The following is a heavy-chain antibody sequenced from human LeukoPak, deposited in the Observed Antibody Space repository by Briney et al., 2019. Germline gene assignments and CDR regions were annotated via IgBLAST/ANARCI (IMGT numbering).Heavy chain of an antibody. V-gene: IGHV3-7*01. J-gene: IGHJ4*02. CDR3: ARDRKATSWL. Sequence: GGSLRLSCAASRFTFSNYWMSWVRQAPGKGLEWVANIKQDGSEKYYVDSVKGRFTISRDNAENSLYLHMHSLRAEDTAVYYCARDRKATSWLWGQGTLVTVSS. CDR2: IKQDGSEK. CDR1: RFTFSNYW. D-gene: IGHD5-24*01.